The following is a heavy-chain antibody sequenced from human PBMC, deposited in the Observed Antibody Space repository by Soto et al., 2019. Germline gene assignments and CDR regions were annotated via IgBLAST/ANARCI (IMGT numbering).Heavy chain of an antibody. CDR1: GFTFDNYA. CDR3: ARSPQCCSSTNCREYFDY. V-gene: IGHV3-9*01. J-gene: IGHJ4*02. D-gene: IGHD2-2*01. Sequence: EVQLVESGGGLVQPGRSLRLSCAASGFTFDNYAMHWVRQAPGKGLEWVSSISWNSGNTDYAGSVKGRFIISRDSAKNALYLQMNSLRAEDTALYYCARSPQCCSSTNCREYFDYWGQGTLVTVSS. CDR2: ISWNSGNT.